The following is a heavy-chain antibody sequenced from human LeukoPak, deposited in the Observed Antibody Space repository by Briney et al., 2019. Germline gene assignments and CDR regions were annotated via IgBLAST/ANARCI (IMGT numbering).Heavy chain of an antibody. CDR3: ASEAFCAGGRCYLQRVSS. CDR1: GYTFTAYY. V-gene: IGHV1-2*02. Sequence: GASVKVSCKASGYTFTAYYIHWVRQAPGRGLEWMGWIDANSGDTKYAQKFQGRITISRDTSIGTAYLELSSLISDDTAVYYCASEAFCAGGRCYLQRVSSWGPGTLVTVSS. D-gene: IGHD2-15*01. CDR2: IDANSGDT. J-gene: IGHJ5*02.